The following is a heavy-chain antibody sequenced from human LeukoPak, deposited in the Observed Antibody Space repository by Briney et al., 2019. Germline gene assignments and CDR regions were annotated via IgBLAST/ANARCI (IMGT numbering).Heavy chain of an antibody. CDR1: GFTFSSYS. V-gene: IGHV4-34*01. D-gene: IGHD3-22*01. CDR2: INHSGGT. Sequence: GSLRLSCAASGFTFSSYSMNWVRQPPGKGLEWIGEINHSGGTNYNPSLKSRVTISVDTSKNQFSLKLSSVTAADTAVYYCARVRRSGSRWAFYFDYWGQGTLVTVSS. J-gene: IGHJ4*02. CDR3: ARVRRSGSRWAFYFDY.